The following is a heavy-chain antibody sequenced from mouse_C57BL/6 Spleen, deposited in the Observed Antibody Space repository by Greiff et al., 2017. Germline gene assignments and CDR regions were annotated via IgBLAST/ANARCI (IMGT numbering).Heavy chain of an antibody. Sequence: QVQLKESGPELVKPGASVKISCKASGYSFTSYYIHWVKQRPGQGLEWIGWIYPGSGNTKYNEKFKGKAPLTADTSSSTAYMQLSSLTSEDSAVYYCASHYDYDVNYAMDYWGQGTSVTVSS. CDR2: IYPGSGNT. J-gene: IGHJ4*01. CDR3: ASHYDYDVNYAMDY. V-gene: IGHV1-66*01. D-gene: IGHD2-4*01. CDR1: GYSFTSYY.